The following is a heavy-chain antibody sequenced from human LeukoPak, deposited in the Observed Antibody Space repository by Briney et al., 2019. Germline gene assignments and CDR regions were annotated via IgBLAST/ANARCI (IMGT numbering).Heavy chain of an antibody. CDR2: IRSRAYGGTP. Sequence: GGSLRLSCTGSGFTFGDYALNWVRQAPGKGLEWVGFIRSRAYGGTPEYAASVKGRLIISRDDSKSFAYLQMNSLRAEDTALYYCAAQKRGSYRPYYFDYWGQGTLVTVSS. D-gene: IGHD3-16*02. CDR3: AAQKRGSYRPYYFDY. CDR1: GFTFGDYA. J-gene: IGHJ4*02. V-gene: IGHV3-49*04.